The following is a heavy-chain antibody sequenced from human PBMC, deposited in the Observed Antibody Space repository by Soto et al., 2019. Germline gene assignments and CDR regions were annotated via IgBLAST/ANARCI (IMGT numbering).Heavy chain of an antibody. D-gene: IGHD5-12*01. Sequence: GVSLKVSCEGSGYSFTSYCLSWVRQMPGKGLEWMGTIDPSDSYTHYSPSFQGHGTISADKSISTAYLQWSSLKASDTAMYYCAGQTITRNNCLDPWGQGTRVPVSS. CDR3: AGQTITRNNCLDP. V-gene: IGHV5-10-1*01. CDR1: GYSFTSYC. CDR2: IDPSDSYT. J-gene: IGHJ5*02.